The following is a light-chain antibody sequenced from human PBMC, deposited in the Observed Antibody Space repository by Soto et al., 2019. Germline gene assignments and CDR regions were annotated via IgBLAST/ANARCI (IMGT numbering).Light chain of an antibody. CDR3: QQRSDWPPIT. CDR2: DAS. CDR1: QSVSTY. J-gene: IGKJ5*01. Sequence: EVVLTQSPDTLSLSPGDRATLSCRASQSVSTYLAWYQQKPGQAPRLLIYDASNRATGIPARFSGSGSGTDFTLTISSLEPEDFAGYYCQQRSDWPPITFGQGTRLDI. V-gene: IGKV3-11*01.